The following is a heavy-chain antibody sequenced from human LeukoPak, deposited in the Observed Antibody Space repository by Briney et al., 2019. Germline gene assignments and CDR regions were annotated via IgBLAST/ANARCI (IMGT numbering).Heavy chain of an antibody. CDR2: IDQDGSDK. CDR3: ARGGYSYGAAFDY. J-gene: IGHJ4*02. CDR1: GFTLSDFW. Sequence: GGSLRLSCAASGFTLSDFWMSWVRQAPGKGLEWVANIDQDGSDKNYVGSVKGRFTISRDDAKNSLYLQMNSLRAEDTAVYYCARGGYSYGAAFDYWGQGTLVTVSS. V-gene: IGHV3-7*01. D-gene: IGHD5-18*01.